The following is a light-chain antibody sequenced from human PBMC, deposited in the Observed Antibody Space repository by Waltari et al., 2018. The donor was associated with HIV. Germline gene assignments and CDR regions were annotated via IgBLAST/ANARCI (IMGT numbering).Light chain of an antibody. CDR1: SSNLGSNT. Sequence: QSVLTQPPSASGTPGQRVTMSCSGSSSNLGSNTVNWYQQLPGTSPKLLMYSNNQRPSGVPDRFAGSKSGTSASLAISGLQSEDEADYYCAAWDDSLNGVIFGGGTKLTVL. CDR3: AAWDDSLNGVI. CDR2: SNN. V-gene: IGLV1-44*01. J-gene: IGLJ2*01.